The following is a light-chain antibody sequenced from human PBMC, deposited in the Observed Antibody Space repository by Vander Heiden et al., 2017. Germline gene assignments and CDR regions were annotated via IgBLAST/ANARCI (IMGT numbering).Light chain of an antibody. V-gene: IGKV1-27*01. Sequence: DIQMTQSPSSLSASVGDRVTITCRASQGISNYLAWDQQKPGKVPKLLIYAASTLQSGVPSRFSGSGSGTDFTLTISRLQPEDVATYYCQKYIRAPFTFGGGTKVEIK. CDR2: AAS. CDR3: QKYIRAPFT. J-gene: IGKJ4*01. CDR1: QGISNY.